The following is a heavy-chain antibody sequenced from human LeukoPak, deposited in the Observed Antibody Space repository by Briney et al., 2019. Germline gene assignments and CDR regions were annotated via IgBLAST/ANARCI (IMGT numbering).Heavy chain of an antibody. J-gene: IGHJ4*02. CDR2: ISGSGGST. CDR3: AKDLISYDSSGLTQDY. D-gene: IGHD3-22*01. Sequence: SGGSLRLSCAASGFTFSSYAMSWVRQAPGEGLEWVSAISGSGGSTYYADSVKGRFTIARDNSKNTLYLQMNSLRAEDTALYYCAKDLISYDSSGLTQDYWGQGTLVTVSS. V-gene: IGHV3-23*01. CDR1: GFTFSSYA.